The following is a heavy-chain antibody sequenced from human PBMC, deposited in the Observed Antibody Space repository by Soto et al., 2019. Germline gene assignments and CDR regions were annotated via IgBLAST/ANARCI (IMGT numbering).Heavy chain of an antibody. V-gene: IGHV4-39*01. Sequence: SETLSLTCTVSGGSISSSSYYWGWIRQPPGKGLEWIGSIYYSGSTYYNPSLKSRVTISVDTSKNQFSLKLSSVTAADTAVYYCARQPPGIAAAGGFDYWGQGTLVTVSS. J-gene: IGHJ4*02. CDR1: GGSISSSSYY. D-gene: IGHD6-13*01. CDR2: IYYSGST. CDR3: ARQPPGIAAAGGFDY.